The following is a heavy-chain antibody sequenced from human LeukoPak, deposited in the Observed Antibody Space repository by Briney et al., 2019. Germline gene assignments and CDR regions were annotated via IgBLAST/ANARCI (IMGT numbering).Heavy chain of an antibody. CDR1: GFTFSTSS. D-gene: IGHD6-6*01. V-gene: IGHV3-48*01. CDR2: IRSSSSAI. Sequence: GGSQRLSCAASGFTFSTSSMNWVRQAPGKGLEWVSYIRSSSSAIYYADSVKGRFTISRDNAKNSLYLQMNSLRVEDTAVYYCAREYSSSFDYWGQGTLVTVSS. J-gene: IGHJ4*02. CDR3: AREYSSSFDY.